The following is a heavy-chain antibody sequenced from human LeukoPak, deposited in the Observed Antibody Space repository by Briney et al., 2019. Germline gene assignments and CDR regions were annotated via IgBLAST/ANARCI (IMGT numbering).Heavy chain of an antibody. CDR1: GYSFTSYW. Sequence: GESLKISCKGSGYSFTSYWIGWVRQLPGKGLEWMGIIYPGDSDTRYSPSFQGQVTISADKSISTAYLQWSSLKASDTAMYYCARAYYYDSSGYLYYFDYWGQGTLVTVSS. CDR3: ARAYYYDSSGYLYYFDY. CDR2: IYPGDSDT. D-gene: IGHD3-22*01. J-gene: IGHJ4*02. V-gene: IGHV5-51*01.